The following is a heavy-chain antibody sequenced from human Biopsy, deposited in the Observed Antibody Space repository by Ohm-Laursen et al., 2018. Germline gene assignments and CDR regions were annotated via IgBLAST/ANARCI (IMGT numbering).Heavy chain of an antibody. V-gene: IGHV1-69*06. D-gene: IGHD3-9*01. CDR2: NIPILGTG. J-gene: IGHJ1*01. CDR3: ATKLTGYFHH. CDR1: EGTFSNYG. Sequence: VASVKVSCKSPEGTFSNYGVNWVRQAPGQGLERLGGNIPILGTGNYAQKFQDRVTVAADTSTSTATMELRSLRSDDTAVYYCATKLTGYFHHWGQGTLVIVSS.